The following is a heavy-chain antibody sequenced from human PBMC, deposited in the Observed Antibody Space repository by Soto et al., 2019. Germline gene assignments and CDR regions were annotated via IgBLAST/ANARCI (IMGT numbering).Heavy chain of an antibody. CDR3: ARSSPDDYGDYGYFDY. Sequence: SVKVSCKASGGTFSSYAISWVRQAPGQGLEWMGGIIPIFGTANYAQKFQGRVTITADESTSTAYMELSSLRSEDTAVYYCARSSPDDYGDYGYFDYWGQGTLVTVSS. CDR2: IIPIFGTA. CDR1: GGTFSSYA. V-gene: IGHV1-69*13. J-gene: IGHJ4*02. D-gene: IGHD4-17*01.